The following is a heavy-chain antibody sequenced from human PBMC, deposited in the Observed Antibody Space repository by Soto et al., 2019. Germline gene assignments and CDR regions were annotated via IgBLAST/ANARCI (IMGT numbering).Heavy chain of an antibody. Sequence: GGSLRLSCAGSGFILGDYALHWVRQAPGKGLEWLAVISFDGIEKYYADSVQGRFTISRDNSQNTLYLQMNSLVAGDTAVYYCARAYCSRTTCHPSYYYYVFNVWGHGTVVTVSS. CDR1: GFILGDYA. CDR2: ISFDGIEK. CDR3: ARAYCSRTTCHPSYYYYVFNV. V-gene: IGHV3-30*17. J-gene: IGHJ6*02. D-gene: IGHD2-2*01.